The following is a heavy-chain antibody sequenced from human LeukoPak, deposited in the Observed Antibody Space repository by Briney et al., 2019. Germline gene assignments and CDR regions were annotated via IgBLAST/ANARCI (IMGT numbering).Heavy chain of an antibody. CDR1: GYTFTSYD. V-gene: IGHV1-8*01. CDR3: AREAKPYRQQRVNWFDP. D-gene: IGHD6-25*01. Sequence: ASVKVSCKAFGYTFTSYDINWVRQATGQGLEWMGWMNPNSGNTGYAQKFQGRVTMTRNTSISTAYMELSSLRSEDTAVYYCAREAKPYRQQRVNWFDPWGQGTLVTVSS. J-gene: IGHJ5*02. CDR2: MNPNSGNT.